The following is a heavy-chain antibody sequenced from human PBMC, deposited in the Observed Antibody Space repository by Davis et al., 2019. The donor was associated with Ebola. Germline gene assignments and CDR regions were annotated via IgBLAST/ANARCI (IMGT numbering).Heavy chain of an antibody. J-gene: IGHJ4*02. Sequence: PGGSLRLSCAASGFTFSSYSMNWVRQAPGKGLEWVSSISSSSSYIYYADSVKGRFTISRDNSKNTLYLQMNSLRAEDTAVYYCAKDSADSSGYPDYWGQGTLVTVSS. D-gene: IGHD3-22*01. CDR2: ISSSSSYI. V-gene: IGHV3-21*01. CDR1: GFTFSSYS. CDR3: AKDSADSSGYPDY.